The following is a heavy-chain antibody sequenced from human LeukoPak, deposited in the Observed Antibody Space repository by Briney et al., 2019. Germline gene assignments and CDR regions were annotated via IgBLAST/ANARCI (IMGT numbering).Heavy chain of an antibody. J-gene: IGHJ4*02. CDR1: GLTFSSHW. V-gene: IGHV3-74*01. CDR3: ARGPAASGPPDYYFDY. Sequence: GGSLRLSCAASGLTFSSHWMHWVRQAPGKGLVWVSRITNDGSSTTYADSVKGRFTISRDNAKNMLYLQVNSPRAEDTAVYYCARGPAASGPPDYYFDYWGQGILVTVSS. D-gene: IGHD3-3*01. CDR2: ITNDGSST.